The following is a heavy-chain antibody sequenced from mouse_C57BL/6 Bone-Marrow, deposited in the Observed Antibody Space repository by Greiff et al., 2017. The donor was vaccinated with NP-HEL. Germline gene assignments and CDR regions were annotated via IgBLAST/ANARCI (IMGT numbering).Heavy chain of an antibody. CDR2: IHPSDSDT. J-gene: IGHJ3*01. V-gene: IGHV1-74*01. Sequence: QVQLQQPGAELVKPGASVKVSCKASGYTFTSYWMHWVKQRPGQGLEWIGRIHPSDSDTNYNQKFKGKATLTVDKSSSTAYMPLSSLTSEDAAVYYCAISGLYYGSSGFAYWGQGTLVTVSA. CDR1: GYTFTSYW. CDR3: AISGLYYGSSGFAY. D-gene: IGHD1-1*01.